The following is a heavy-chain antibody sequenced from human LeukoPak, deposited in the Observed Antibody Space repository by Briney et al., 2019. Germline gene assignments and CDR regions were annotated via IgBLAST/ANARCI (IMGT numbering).Heavy chain of an antibody. D-gene: IGHD6-13*01. CDR3: ARAHLGFRAAAGDFDY. V-gene: IGHV4-59*08. Sequence: SETLSLTCTVSGGSINSYYWSWLRQPPGKGLEWIGYIHYSGSIDYNPSLKSRVTISVDTSKNQFSLKLSSVTAADTAVYYCARAHLGFRAAAGDFDYWGQGTLVTVSS. CDR1: GGSINSYY. CDR2: IHYSGSI. J-gene: IGHJ4*02.